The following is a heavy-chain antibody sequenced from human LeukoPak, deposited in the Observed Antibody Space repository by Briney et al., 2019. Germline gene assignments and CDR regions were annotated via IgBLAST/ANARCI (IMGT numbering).Heavy chain of an antibody. CDR1: GYTFTSYA. J-gene: IGHJ4*02. V-gene: IGHV1-3*01. CDR2: INAGNGNT. CDR3: ASCPYYYDSSGYYGDY. D-gene: IGHD3-22*01. Sequence: ASVKVSCKASGYTFTSYAMHWVRQAPGQRLEWMGWINAGNGNTKYSQKFQGRVTITRDTSASTAYMELSSLRSEDTAVYYCASCPYYYDSSGYYGDYWGQGTLVTVSS.